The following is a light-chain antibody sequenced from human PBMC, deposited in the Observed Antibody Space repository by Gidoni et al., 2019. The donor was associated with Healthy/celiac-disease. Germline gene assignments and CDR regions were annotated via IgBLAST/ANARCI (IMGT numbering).Light chain of an antibody. CDR2: AAS. V-gene: IGKV1-39*01. CDR1: QSISSY. Sequence: DIQLTQSPSSLSASVGDRVTITCRASQSISSYLHWYQQKPGKAPKLLIYAASSLQSGVPSRFSGSGSGREFTLTISSLQPEDFATYYCQQSYSTPLTFGGGTKVEIK. J-gene: IGKJ4*01. CDR3: QQSYSTPLT.